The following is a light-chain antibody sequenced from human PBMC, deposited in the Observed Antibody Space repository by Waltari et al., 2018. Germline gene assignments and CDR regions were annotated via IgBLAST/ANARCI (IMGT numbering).Light chain of an antibody. J-gene: IGLJ2*01. CDR2: EVS. Sequence: QSALTQPPSASGSPGQSVTISCTGTSGDVGGYNYVSWYQHHPGTAPKVLIYEVSKRPSGAPDRFSGSKSGNTAALTVSGLQGEDEADYYCASYASYNTLVFGGGTKLTVL. CDR1: SGDVGGYNY. V-gene: IGLV2-8*01. CDR3: ASYASYNTLV.